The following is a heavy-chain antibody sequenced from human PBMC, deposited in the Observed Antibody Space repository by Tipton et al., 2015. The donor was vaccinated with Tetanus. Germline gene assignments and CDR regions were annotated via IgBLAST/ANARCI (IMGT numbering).Heavy chain of an antibody. V-gene: IGHV4-61*08. CDR1: RGSLRGGDYH. Sequence: TLSLTCTVSRGSLRGGDYHWSWIRQPPGEGLEWLAYISSSGRTNSNYFLKGRITTSQDTSKNQFSLKLTSVTAADTAIYYCAREVPAAGHFDSWGQGTLVTVSS. D-gene: IGHD2-2*01. J-gene: IGHJ4*02. CDR2: ISSSGRT. CDR3: AREVPAAGHFDS.